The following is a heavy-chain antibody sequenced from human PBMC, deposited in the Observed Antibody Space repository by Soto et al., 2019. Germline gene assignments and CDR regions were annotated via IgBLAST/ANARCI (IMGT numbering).Heavy chain of an antibody. CDR2: IITLFGTA. D-gene: IGHD4-17*01. CDR1: GGTFSSHS. V-gene: IGHV1-69*01. CDR3: AREVGYGDFSAALLD. J-gene: IGHJ4*02. Sequence: VQLMQSGAEVKQPGSSVKVSCKASGGTFSSHSINWVRQAPGQGLEWMGGIITLFGTANYAQNFQGRVTITEDQYTSTAYMELNSLRSDDTAVYYCAREVGYGDFSAALLDWGQGTLVTVSS.